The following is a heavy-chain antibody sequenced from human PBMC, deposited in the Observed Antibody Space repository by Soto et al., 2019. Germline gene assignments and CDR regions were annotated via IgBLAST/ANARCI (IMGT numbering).Heavy chain of an antibody. CDR1: GGTFNNYA. J-gene: IGHJ4*02. Sequence: ASVKVSCKASGGTFNNYALSWVRQAPGQGLEWMGGVIPVFGTTKYAQKFQGRVTITADASTTTAYMELSSLTSEDTAVYYCATPTRYYDFWSGYPPFDYWGQGTLVTVSS. CDR2: VIPVFGTT. CDR3: ATPTRYYDFWSGYPPFDY. V-gene: IGHV1-69*13. D-gene: IGHD3-3*01.